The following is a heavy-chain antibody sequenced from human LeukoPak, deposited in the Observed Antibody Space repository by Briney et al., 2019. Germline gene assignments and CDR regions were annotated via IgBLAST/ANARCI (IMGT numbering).Heavy chain of an antibody. CDR2: INHSGST. J-gene: IGHJ3*02. D-gene: IGHD6-19*01. Sequence: SETLSLTCAVYGGFFSGYYWSWIRQPPGKGLEWIGEINHSGSTNYNPSLKSRVTISVDTSKNQFSLKLSSVTAADTAVYYCARGPAWLDAFDIWGQGTMVTVSS. CDR3: ARGPAWLDAFDI. CDR1: GGFFSGYY. V-gene: IGHV4-34*01.